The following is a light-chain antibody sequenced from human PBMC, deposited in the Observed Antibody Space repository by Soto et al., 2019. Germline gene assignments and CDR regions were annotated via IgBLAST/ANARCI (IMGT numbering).Light chain of an antibody. Sequence: EILLTQSPATLSVSRGERATLSCRANQAMSSNLAWYQQKPRQAPRILIYGASTRATGIPDRFSCSGSGTEFTLTISSLQSEDFAVYYCQHYNSWLGTFGGGTKVDLK. V-gene: IGKV3-15*01. CDR3: QHYNSWLGT. J-gene: IGKJ4*01. CDR1: QAMSSN. CDR2: GAS.